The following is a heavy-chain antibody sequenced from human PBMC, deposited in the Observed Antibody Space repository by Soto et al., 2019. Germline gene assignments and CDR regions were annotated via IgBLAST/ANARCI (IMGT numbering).Heavy chain of an antibody. V-gene: IGHV4-59*01. CDR1: GGSISSYY. Sequence: QVQLQESGPGLVKPSETLSLTCTVSGGSISSYYWSWIRQPPGKGLEWIGYIYYSGSTNYNPSLTSRVTISVDTSKNQFSLKLSSVTAADTAVYYCAAYSSVGAFDIWGQGTMVTVSS. D-gene: IGHD6-25*01. CDR3: AAYSSVGAFDI. CDR2: IYYSGST. J-gene: IGHJ3*02.